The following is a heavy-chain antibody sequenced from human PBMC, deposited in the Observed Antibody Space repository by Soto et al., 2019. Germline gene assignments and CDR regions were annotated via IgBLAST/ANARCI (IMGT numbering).Heavy chain of an antibody. V-gene: IGHV4-39*01. CDR1: GGSISSSNYY. CDR2: IYYRGST. J-gene: IGHJ4*02. Sequence: QLQLQESGPRLAKPSETLSLTCNVSGGSISSSNYYWAWIRQPPGKGLEWIGNIYYRGSTYYNPSLESRVTISVDTSKNQFSLNLSSVTGADTAVYYCARPSSKEGNFDYWGQGTLLTVSS. CDR3: ARPSSKEGNFDY.